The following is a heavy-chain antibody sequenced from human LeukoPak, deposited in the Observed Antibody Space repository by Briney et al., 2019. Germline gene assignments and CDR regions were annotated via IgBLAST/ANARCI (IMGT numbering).Heavy chain of an antibody. D-gene: IGHD1-7*01. CDR3: ASSGRTGTTIVDY. Sequence: ASVKVSCKASGYTFTSYYMHWVRQAPGQGLEWMGIINPSGGSTNYAQKLQGRVTMTTDTSTSTAYMELRSLRSDDTAVYYCASSGRTGTTIVDYWGQGTLVTVSS. V-gene: IGHV1-46*01. J-gene: IGHJ4*02. CDR1: GYTFTSYY. CDR2: INPSGGST.